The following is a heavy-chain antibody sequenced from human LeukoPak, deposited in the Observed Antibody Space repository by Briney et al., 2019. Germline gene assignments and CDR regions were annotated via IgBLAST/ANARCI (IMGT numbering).Heavy chain of an antibody. V-gene: IGHV1-3*01. J-gene: IGHJ4*02. D-gene: IGHD6-13*01. CDR1: GYTFTSYA. CDR3: ARGVAAAGTGDLDY. CDR2: INAGNGNT. Sequence: ALVKVSCKASGYTFTSYAMHWVRQAPGQRLEWMGWINAGNGNTKYSQKFQGRVTITRDTSASTAYMELSSLRSEDTAVYYCARGVAAAGTGDLDYWGQGTLVTVSS.